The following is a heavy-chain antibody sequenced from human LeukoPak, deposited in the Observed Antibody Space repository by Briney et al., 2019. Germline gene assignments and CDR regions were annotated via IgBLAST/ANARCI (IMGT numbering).Heavy chain of an antibody. V-gene: IGHV1-69*04. D-gene: IGHD6-19*01. CDR1: GGTFSSYA. J-gene: IGHJ4*02. CDR2: IIPILGIA. Sequence: GASVKVSCKASGGTFSSYAISWVRQAPGQGLEWMGRIIPILGIANYAQKFQGRVTITADKSTSTAYMELSSLRSEDTAVYYCAGEDIAVADTFDYWGQGTLVTVSS. CDR3: AGEDIAVADTFDY.